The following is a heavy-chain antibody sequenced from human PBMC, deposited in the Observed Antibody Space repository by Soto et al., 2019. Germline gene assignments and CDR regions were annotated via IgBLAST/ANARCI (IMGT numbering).Heavy chain of an antibody. CDR2: ISYDGNKS. CDR1: GSSLSGYS. V-gene: IGHV3-30*03. Sequence: GGSLRLSCAVSGSSLSGYSMHWVRQAPAKGLEWAAMISYDGNKSSYGESVKVRFTISRDNSKNLLYLQMNSLRTEDTAVYFCTTWIVARTSYFDNWDQGSVATVST. J-gene: IGHJ4*02. D-gene: IGHD5-12*01. CDR3: TTWIVARTSYFDN.